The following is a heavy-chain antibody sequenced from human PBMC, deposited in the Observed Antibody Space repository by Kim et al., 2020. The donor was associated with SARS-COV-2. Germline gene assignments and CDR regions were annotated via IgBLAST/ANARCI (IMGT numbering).Heavy chain of an antibody. CDR1: GFTFSSYG. V-gene: IGHV3-33*05. CDR2: ISYDGSNK. D-gene: IGHD1-26*01. Sequence: GGSLRLSCAASGFTFSSYGMHWVRQAPGKGLEWVAVISYDGSNKYYADSVKGRFTISRDNSKNTLYLQMNSLRAEDTAVYYCAREDSGSRNRPRGGIVGATFLYWGQGTLVTVSS. CDR3: AREDSGSRNRPRGGIVGATFLY. J-gene: IGHJ4*02.